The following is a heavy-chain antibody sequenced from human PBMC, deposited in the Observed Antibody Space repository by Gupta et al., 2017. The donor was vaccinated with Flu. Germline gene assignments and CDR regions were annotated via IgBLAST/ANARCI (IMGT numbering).Heavy chain of an antibody. Sequence: QVQLVESGGGVVQPGRSLRLSCAASGFPFSSYGMHWVRQAPGKGLEWVAVISYDGSNKYYADSVKGRFTISRDNSKNTLYLQMNSLRAEDTAVYYCAKPSGKSYPGYSYGYGFDYWGQGTLVTVSS. CDR3: AKPSGKSYPGYSYGYGFDY. CDR1: GFPFSSYG. J-gene: IGHJ4*02. V-gene: IGHV3-30*18. D-gene: IGHD5-18*01. CDR2: ISYDGSNK.